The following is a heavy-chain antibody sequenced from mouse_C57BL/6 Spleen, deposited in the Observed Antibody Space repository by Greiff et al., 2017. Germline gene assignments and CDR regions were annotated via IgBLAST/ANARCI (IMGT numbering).Heavy chain of an antibody. V-gene: IGHV5-9*01. J-gene: IGHJ2*01. CDR1: GFTFSSYT. Sequence: EVQLVESGGGLVKPGGSLKLSCAASGFTFSSYTMSWVRQTPGKRLEWVATISGGGGNTYYPDSVNGRFTISRDNAKNPLYLQMSSLRSEDTALYYCARRYYGSSLDYWGQGTTLTVSS. D-gene: IGHD1-1*01. CDR3: ARRYYGSSLDY. CDR2: ISGGGGNT.